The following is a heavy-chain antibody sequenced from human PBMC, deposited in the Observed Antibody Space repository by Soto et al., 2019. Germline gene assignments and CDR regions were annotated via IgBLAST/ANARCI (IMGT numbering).Heavy chain of an antibody. CDR3: TAQPYYDFWSGYYSVPGPQDY. CDR2: IKSKTDGGTT. Sequence: PGGSLRLSCAASGFTFSNAWMSWVRQAPGKGLEWVGRIKSKTDGGTTDYAAPVKGRFTISRDDSKNTLYLQMNSLKTEDTAVYYCTAQPYYDFWSGYYSVPGPQDYWGQGTLVTVSS. J-gene: IGHJ4*02. V-gene: IGHV3-15*01. CDR1: GFTFSNAW. D-gene: IGHD3-3*01.